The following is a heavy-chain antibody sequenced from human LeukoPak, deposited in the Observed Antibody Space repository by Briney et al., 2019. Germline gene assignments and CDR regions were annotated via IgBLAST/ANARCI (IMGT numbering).Heavy chain of an antibody. Sequence: GASVKVSCEASGYTFTSYDINWVRQATGQGLEWMGWMNPNSGNTGYAQKFQGRVTITRNTSTSTAYMELSSLRSEDTAVYYCATPQEGDAFDIWGQGTMVTVSS. CDR3: ATPQEGDAFDI. CDR2: MNPNSGNT. J-gene: IGHJ3*02. D-gene: IGHD1-14*01. CDR1: GYTFTSYD. V-gene: IGHV1-8*03.